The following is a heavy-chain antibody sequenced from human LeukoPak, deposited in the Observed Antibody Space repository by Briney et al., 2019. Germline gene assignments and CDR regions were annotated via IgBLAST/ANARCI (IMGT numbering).Heavy chain of an antibody. Sequence: GESLEISCKGSGYSFSTYWIGWVRQMPGKGLEWMGIIYPGDSDTRYSPSFQGQVTISADKSIKTAYLQWSSLKASDTAIYYCARRFCSSTSCFMWDYWGQGTLVTVSS. CDR2: IYPGDSDT. V-gene: IGHV5-51*01. J-gene: IGHJ4*02. CDR3: ARRFCSSTSCFMWDY. CDR1: GYSFSTYW. D-gene: IGHD2-2*01.